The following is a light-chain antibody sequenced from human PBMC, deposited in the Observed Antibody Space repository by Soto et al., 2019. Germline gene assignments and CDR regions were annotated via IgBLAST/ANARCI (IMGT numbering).Light chain of an antibody. V-gene: IGLV1-40*01. Sequence: QSVLTQSPSVSGAPGQRVTISCTGSSSNIGADYDVHWYQQLPGTAPKLLIYGNSNRPSGVPDRFSGSKSGTSASLAITGLQAEDEADYYCQSYDSSLSAVVFGGGTKLNVL. CDR3: QSYDSSLSAVV. CDR2: GNS. CDR1: SSNIGADYD. J-gene: IGLJ3*02.